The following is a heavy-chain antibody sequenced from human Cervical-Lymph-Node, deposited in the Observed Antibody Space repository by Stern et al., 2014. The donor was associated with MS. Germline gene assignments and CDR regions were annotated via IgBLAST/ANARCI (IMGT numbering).Heavy chain of an antibody. CDR3: AKNHGSYWAIDS. J-gene: IGHJ4*02. V-gene: IGHV1-2*06. CDR1: GYTFTGQL. Sequence: QLVQSGAEVKNPGASVKVSCKASGYTFTGQLIHWVRQAPGQGLEWVGRVNPISGATDYAQKFQGRVTLTRDTSITTAYMQLNDLKSDDTAIYYCAKNHGSYWAIDSWGQGTRVTVSA. D-gene: IGHD1-26*01. CDR2: VNPISGAT.